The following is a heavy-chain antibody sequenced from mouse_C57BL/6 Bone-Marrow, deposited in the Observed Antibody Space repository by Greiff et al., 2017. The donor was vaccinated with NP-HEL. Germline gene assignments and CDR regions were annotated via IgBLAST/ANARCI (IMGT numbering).Heavy chain of an antibody. V-gene: IGHV14-4*01. CDR1: GFNIKDDY. D-gene: IGHD1-1*01. Sequence: EVKVVESGAELVRPGASVKLSCTASGFNIKDDYMHWVKQRPEQGLEWIGWIDPENGDTEYASKFQGKATITADTSSNTAYLQLSSLTSEDTAVYYCTTGRYYGSLFAYWGQGTLVTVSA. J-gene: IGHJ3*01. CDR3: TTGRYYGSLFAY. CDR2: IDPENGDT.